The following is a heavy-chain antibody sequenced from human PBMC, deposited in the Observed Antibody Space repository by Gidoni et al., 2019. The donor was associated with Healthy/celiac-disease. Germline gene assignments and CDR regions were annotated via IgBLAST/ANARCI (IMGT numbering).Heavy chain of an antibody. CDR3: ASYPTIAITMVRGVYDAFDI. CDR1: GFTFRSYS. D-gene: IGHD3-10*01. Sequence: EVQLVESGGGLVKPGGSLRLSCAASGFTFRSYSRNWVRQAPGKGLEWVSSISSSSSYIYYADSVKGRFTISRDNAKNSLYLQMNSLRAEDTAVYYCASYPTIAITMVRGVYDAFDIWGQGTMVTVSS. V-gene: IGHV3-21*01. CDR2: ISSSSSYI. J-gene: IGHJ3*02.